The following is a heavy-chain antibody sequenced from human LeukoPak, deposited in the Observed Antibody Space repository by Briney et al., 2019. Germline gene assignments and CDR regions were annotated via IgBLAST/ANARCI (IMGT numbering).Heavy chain of an antibody. J-gene: IGHJ4*02. CDR1: GYTFTSYY. CDR2: INPSGGST. V-gene: IGHV1-46*01. Sequence: ASVTLSCKASGYTFTSYYMHWVRQAPGQGLEWMGIINPSGGSTSYAQKFQGRVTMTRDTSTSTVYMELSSLRSEDTAVYYCARSLMITFGGVIVPPGYWGQGTLVTVSS. CDR3: ARSLMITFGGVIVPPGY. D-gene: IGHD3-16*02.